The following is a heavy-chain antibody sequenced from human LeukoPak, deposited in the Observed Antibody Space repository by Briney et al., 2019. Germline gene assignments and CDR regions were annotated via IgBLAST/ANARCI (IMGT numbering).Heavy chain of an antibody. J-gene: IGHJ4*02. CDR1: GGSISSHDCY. CDR2: ICYSGNT. D-gene: IGHD6-25*01. V-gene: IGHV4-39*07. Sequence: SETLSLTCTVSGGSISSHDCYWGWIRQPPGKGLVWIGSICYSGNTHYNPSLKSRVTISVDTSKNQFSLKLRSVTAADTAVYYCARLYQGKRPPDYWGQGTLVTVSS. CDR3: ARLYQGKRPPDY.